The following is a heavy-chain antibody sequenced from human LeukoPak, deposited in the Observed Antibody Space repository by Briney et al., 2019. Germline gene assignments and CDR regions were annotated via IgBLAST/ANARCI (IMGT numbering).Heavy chain of an antibody. D-gene: IGHD6-19*01. CDR1: GFTFSSYW. Sequence: PGGSLRLSCAASGFTFSSYWMHWVRHAPGKGLVWVSRINSDGSSTSYADSVKGRFTISGDNAKNTLYLQMNSLRAEDTAVYYCARGGAYSSGPRGSHGAFDIWGQGTMVTVSS. CDR3: ARGGAYSSGPRGSHGAFDI. J-gene: IGHJ3*02. CDR2: INSDGSST. V-gene: IGHV3-74*01.